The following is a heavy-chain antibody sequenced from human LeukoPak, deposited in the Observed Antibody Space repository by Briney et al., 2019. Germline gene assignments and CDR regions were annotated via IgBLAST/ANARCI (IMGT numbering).Heavy chain of an antibody. Sequence: GASVNVSCKASGYTFTSYYMHWVRQAPGQGLEWMGIINPSGGSTSYAQKFQGRVTMTRDTSTSTVYMELSSLRSEDTAVYYCARVPALYCSSTNCYMVDYWGQGTLVTVSS. CDR2: INPSGGST. V-gene: IGHV1-46*01. CDR3: ARVPALYCSSTNCYMVDY. CDR1: GYTFTSYY. J-gene: IGHJ4*02. D-gene: IGHD2-2*02.